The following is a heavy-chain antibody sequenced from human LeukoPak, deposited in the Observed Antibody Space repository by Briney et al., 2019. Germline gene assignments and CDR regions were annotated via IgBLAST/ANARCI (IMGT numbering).Heavy chain of an antibody. V-gene: IGHV3-48*01. CDR2: ISSTSSPI. D-gene: IGHD2-15*01. J-gene: IGHJ4*02. Sequence: GGSLRLSCAASGFTFSSSPMSWVRQAPGKGLEWVSYISSTSSPIYYADSVRGRFTISRDTSKNTLYLQMNGLGAEDTAVYYCVALYDYWGQGTLVTVSS. CDR1: GFTFSSSP. CDR3: VALYDY.